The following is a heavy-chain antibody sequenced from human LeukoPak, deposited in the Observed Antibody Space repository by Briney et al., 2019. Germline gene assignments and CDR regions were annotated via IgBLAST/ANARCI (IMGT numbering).Heavy chain of an antibody. CDR1: GYTFTGYY. Sequence: ASVKVSCKASGYTFTGYYMHWVRQAPGQGLEWMGWINPNSGGTNYAQKFQGWVTMTRDTSISTAYMELSRLRSDDTAVYYCARDRGVAAGALQFDPWGQGTLVTVSS. D-gene: IGHD6-13*01. J-gene: IGHJ5*02. CDR3: ARDRGVAAGALQFDP. CDR2: INPNSGGT. V-gene: IGHV1-2*04.